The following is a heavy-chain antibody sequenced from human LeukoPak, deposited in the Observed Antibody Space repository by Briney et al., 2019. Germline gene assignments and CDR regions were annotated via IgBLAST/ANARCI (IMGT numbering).Heavy chain of an antibody. V-gene: IGHV4-61*08. Sequence: ETLSLTCTVSGGSISSGDYYWSWIRQPPGKGLEWIGYIYYSGSTNYNPSLKSRVTISVDTSKNQFSLKLSSVTAADTAVYYCAREEYSSGYYYWFDPWGQGTLVTVSS. CDR2: IYYSGST. CDR3: AREEYSSGYYYWFDP. D-gene: IGHD3-22*01. J-gene: IGHJ5*02. CDR1: GGSISSGDYY.